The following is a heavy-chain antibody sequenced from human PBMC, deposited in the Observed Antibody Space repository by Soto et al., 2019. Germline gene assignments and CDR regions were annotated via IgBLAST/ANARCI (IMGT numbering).Heavy chain of an antibody. D-gene: IGHD6-13*01. Sequence: EVKLVEAGGGLVQPGRSLRLSCVASGFTFDDDAMHWVRQAPGKGLEWVSGVSWKIGSIGYADSVKGRFTISTDNARSSLYLQMNFLRPEDTALYCCVKATAAGFDYWGQGTLVTVSS. J-gene: IGHJ4*02. V-gene: IGHV3-9*01. CDR3: VKATAAGFDY. CDR1: GFTFDDDA. CDR2: VSWKIGSI.